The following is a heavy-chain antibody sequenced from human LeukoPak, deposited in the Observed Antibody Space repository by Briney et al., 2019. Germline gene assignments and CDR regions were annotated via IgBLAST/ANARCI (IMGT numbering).Heavy chain of an antibody. CDR2: IYSGGST. V-gene: IGHV3-53*01. CDR3: ARVGVSYDSSGDPPLD. CDR1: GFTVSSNY. D-gene: IGHD3-22*01. J-gene: IGHJ4*02. Sequence: GGSLRLSCAASGFTVSSNYMSWVRQAPGKGLEWVSVIYSGGSTYYADSVKGRFTISRDNSKNTLYLQMNSLRAEDTAVYYCARVGVSYDSSGDPPLDWGQGTLVIVSS.